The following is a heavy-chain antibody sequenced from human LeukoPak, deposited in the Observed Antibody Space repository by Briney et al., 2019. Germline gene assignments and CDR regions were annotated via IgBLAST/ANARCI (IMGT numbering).Heavy chain of an antibody. Sequence: GGSLRLSCLVSGFMLLSYWMRWLRQAPGKGLEWVANIKQDGSEIHYGDSVKGRFTISSDNAKNSLFLQMNSLRVEDTAVYYFARLQDDVTKLDYWGQGTLVSVSS. CDR2: IKQDGSEI. CDR3: ARLQDDVTKLDY. D-gene: IGHD4-11*01. J-gene: IGHJ4*02. CDR1: GFMLLSYW. V-gene: IGHV3-7*01.